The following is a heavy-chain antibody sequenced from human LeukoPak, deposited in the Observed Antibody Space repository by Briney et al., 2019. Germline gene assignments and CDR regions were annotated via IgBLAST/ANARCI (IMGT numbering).Heavy chain of an antibody. V-gene: IGHV3-23*01. Sequence: GGSLRLSCAASGFTFSDYAMSWVRQAPGKGLEWVASICDDDSTHYVDSVKGRFTTSRDNSKNTLFLQMNSLRAEDTAAYYCAKVSRGSCYSASDFWGQGALVTVSS. CDR2: ICDDDST. CDR3: AKVSRGSCYSASDF. D-gene: IGHD2-15*01. J-gene: IGHJ4*02. CDR1: GFTFSDYA.